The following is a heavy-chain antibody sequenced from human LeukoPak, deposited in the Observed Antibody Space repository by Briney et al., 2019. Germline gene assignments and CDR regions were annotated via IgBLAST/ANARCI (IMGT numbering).Heavy chain of an antibody. CDR3: ARVSHQWLVGFDY. D-gene: IGHD6-19*01. CDR2: INPNSGGT. CDR1: GYTFTVYY. Sequence: ASVKVSSKASGYTFTVYYMHWVRQAPGQGLEWMGWINPNSGGTNYAQKFQGWVTMTRDTSISTAYMELSRLRSDDTAVYYCARVSHQWLVGFDYWGQGTLVTVAS. V-gene: IGHV1-2*04. J-gene: IGHJ4*02.